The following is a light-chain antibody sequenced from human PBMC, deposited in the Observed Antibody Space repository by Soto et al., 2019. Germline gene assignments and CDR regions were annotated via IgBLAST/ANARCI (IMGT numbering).Light chain of an antibody. CDR2: AAS. Sequence: DIQMTQSPSSLSASVGDRVTITCRASQSISSYLNWYQQKPGQAPKLLIYAASSLQSGVPSRFSGSGSGTDFTLTISSLQHEDFATYYCQQSYSTLWTFGQGTKVEIK. V-gene: IGKV1-39*01. CDR3: QQSYSTLWT. CDR1: QSISSY. J-gene: IGKJ1*01.